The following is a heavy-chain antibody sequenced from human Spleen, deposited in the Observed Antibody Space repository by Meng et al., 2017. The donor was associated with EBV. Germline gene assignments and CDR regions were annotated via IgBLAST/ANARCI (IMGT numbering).Heavy chain of an antibody. CDR1: GGSFSGYY. J-gene: IGHJ6*02. D-gene: IGHD4-17*01. V-gene: IGHV4-34*01. CDR2: IYYSGNT. Sequence: QGQLQQWGAGLLKDSETLSLTCASYGGSFSGYYWSWIRQPPGKGLEWIGDIYYSGNTNFNPSLKSRVTMSVDTSNKSFSLKLSSVTTADTAVYYCARGVSYGDYEGPYNGMDVWDQGTTVTVSS. CDR3: ARGVSYGDYEGPYNGMDV.